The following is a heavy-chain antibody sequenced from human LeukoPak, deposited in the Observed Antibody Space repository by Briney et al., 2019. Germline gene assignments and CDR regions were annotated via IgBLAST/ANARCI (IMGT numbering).Heavy chain of an antibody. Sequence: SETLSLTCAVYGGSFSGYYWSWIRQPPGKGLEWIGEINHSGSTNYNPSLKSRVTISVDTSKNQFSLKLSSVTAADTAVYYRARGRAGIGYFQHWGQGTLVTVSS. CDR2: INHSGST. CDR1: GGSFSGYY. D-gene: IGHD1-26*01. CDR3: ARGRAGIGYFQH. V-gene: IGHV4-34*01. J-gene: IGHJ1*01.